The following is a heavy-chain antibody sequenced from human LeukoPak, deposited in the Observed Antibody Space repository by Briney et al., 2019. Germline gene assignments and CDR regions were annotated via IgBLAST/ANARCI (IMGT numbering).Heavy chain of an antibody. D-gene: IGHD2-15*01. CDR1: GFTFSSYA. Sequence: GGSLRLSCAASGFTFSSYAMSWVRQAPGKGLEWVANIKQDGREEYYVDSVKGRFTISRDNAKKSTYLQMNRVRAEDTAVYYCARDYGGHPYPEVTLDLWGQGTLVTVSS. J-gene: IGHJ4*02. V-gene: IGHV3-7*01. CDR2: IKQDGREE. CDR3: ARDYGGHPYPEVTLDL.